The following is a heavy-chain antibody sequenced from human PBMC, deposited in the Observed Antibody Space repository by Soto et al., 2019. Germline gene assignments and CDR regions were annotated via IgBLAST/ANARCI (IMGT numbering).Heavy chain of an antibody. J-gene: IGHJ5*02. Sequence: SETLSLTCAVYGGSFSGYYWSWIRQPPGEGLEWIGEINHSGSTNYNPSLKSRVTISVDTSKNQFSLKLSSVTAADTAVYYCAGTDIVVVVAATPPWFDPWGQGTLVTVSS. CDR2: INHSGST. CDR1: GGSFSGYY. V-gene: IGHV4-34*01. CDR3: AGTDIVVVVAATPPWFDP. D-gene: IGHD2-15*01.